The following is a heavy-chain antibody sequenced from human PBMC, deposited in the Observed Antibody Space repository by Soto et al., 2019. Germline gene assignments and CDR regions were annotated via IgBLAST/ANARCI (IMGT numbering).Heavy chain of an antibody. Sequence: GGSLRLSCAASGFTFSSYAMSWVRQAPGKGLEWVSAISGSGGSTYYADSVKGRFTISRDNSKNTLYLQMNSLRAEDTAVYYCAKGGIMITFGGVIVIPRWDYWGQGTLVTVSS. CDR3: AKGGIMITFGGVIVIPRWDY. D-gene: IGHD3-16*02. V-gene: IGHV3-23*01. CDR2: ISGSGGST. CDR1: GFTFSSYA. J-gene: IGHJ4*02.